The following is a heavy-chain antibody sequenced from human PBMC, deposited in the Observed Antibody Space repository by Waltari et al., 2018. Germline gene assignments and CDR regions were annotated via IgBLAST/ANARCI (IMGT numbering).Heavy chain of an antibody. J-gene: IGHJ4*02. V-gene: IGHV3-7*01. D-gene: IGHD1-26*01. Sequence: EVQLVESGGGLVQIGRSLRLSCAASGFPFSSYYMSWVRQAPGKGLEWVAMINGVGNEKHYVDSVKGRFTISRDNAKNSLHLQMNSLRADDTAVYYCARPVREPIDWGQGTLVTVSS. CDR3: ARPVREPID. CDR2: INGVGNEK. CDR1: GFPFSSYY.